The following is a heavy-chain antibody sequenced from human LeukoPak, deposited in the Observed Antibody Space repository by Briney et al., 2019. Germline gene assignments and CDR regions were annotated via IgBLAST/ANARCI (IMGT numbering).Heavy chain of an antibody. CDR3: AKDGSIGHYDFWSGYPEGYFDY. D-gene: IGHD3-3*01. V-gene: IGHV3-23*01. CDR1: GFTFSSYA. CDR2: ISGSGGST. Sequence: PGGPLRLSCAASGFTFSSYAMSWVRQAPGKGLEWVSAISGSGGSTYYADSVKGRFTISRDNSKNTLYLQMNSLRAEDTAVYYCAKDGSIGHYDFWSGYPEGYFDYWGQGTLVTVSS. J-gene: IGHJ4*02.